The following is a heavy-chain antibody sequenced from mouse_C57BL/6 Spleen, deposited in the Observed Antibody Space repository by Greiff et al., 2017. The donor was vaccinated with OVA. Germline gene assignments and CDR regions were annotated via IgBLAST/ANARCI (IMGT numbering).Heavy chain of an antibody. J-gene: IGHJ3*01. D-gene: IGHD2-4*01. V-gene: IGHV5-17*01. CDR2: ISSGSSTI. CDR1: GFTFSDYG. CDR3: ARRNYDYAWFAY. Sequence: EVMLVESGGGLVKPGGSRKLSCAASGFTFSDYGMHWVRQAPEKGLEWVAYISSGSSTIYYADTVKGRFTISRDNAKNTLFLQMTSLRSEDTAMYYCARRNYDYAWFAYWGQGTLVTVSA.